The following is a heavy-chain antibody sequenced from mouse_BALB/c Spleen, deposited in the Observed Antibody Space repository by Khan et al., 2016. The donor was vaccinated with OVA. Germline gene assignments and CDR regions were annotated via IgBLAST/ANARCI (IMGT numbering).Heavy chain of an antibody. V-gene: IGHV1-4*01. CDR1: GYTFTSYT. J-gene: IGHJ2*01. CDR2: INPSSGYT. D-gene: IGHD3-1*01. Sequence: QVQLKQSGAELVKPGASVKMSCKASGYTFTSYTMHWVKQRPGQGLEWIGYINPSSGYTKYNQKFKDKATLTADKSSSTAYMQLSSLTSDDAAVYYCARKSTRASYWGQGTTLTVSS. CDR3: ARKSTRASY.